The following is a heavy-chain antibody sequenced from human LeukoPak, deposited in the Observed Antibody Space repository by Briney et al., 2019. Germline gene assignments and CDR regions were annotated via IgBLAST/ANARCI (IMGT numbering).Heavy chain of an antibody. J-gene: IGHJ4*02. D-gene: IGHD3-22*01. Sequence: PSETLSLTCAVSGYSISNTHYWGWLRQPPGKGLEWIGSIYNSGSTHYNPALKSRVTISVDTSMNQFSLKLSSVTAADTAVYYCARNSSGIHFDYWGRRTLVTVSS. CDR3: ARNSSGIHFDY. V-gene: IGHV4-38-2*01. CDR2: IYNSGST. CDR1: GYSISNTHY.